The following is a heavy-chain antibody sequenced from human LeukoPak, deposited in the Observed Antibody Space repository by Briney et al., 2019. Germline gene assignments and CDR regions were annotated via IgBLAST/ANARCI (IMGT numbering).Heavy chain of an antibody. J-gene: IGHJ3*02. D-gene: IGHD3-16*02. CDR3: ARAVMITFGGVIPPDAFDI. CDR2: ISSSSSYI. Sequence: TGGSLRLSCAASGFTFSSYSMNWVRQAPGKGLEWVSSISSSSSYIYYADSVKGRFTISRDNAKNSLYLQMNSLRAEDTAVYYCARAVMITFGGVIPPDAFDIWGQGTMVTVSP. CDR1: GFTFSSYS. V-gene: IGHV3-21*01.